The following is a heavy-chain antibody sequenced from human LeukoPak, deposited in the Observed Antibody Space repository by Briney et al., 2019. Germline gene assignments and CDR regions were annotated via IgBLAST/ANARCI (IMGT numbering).Heavy chain of an antibody. D-gene: IGHD1-26*01. CDR3: AREVAAWELPGY. CDR1: GGSISSYY. V-gene: IGHV4-4*07. CDR2: IYTSRST. J-gene: IGHJ4*02. Sequence: PSETLSLTCTVSGGSISSYYWSWIRQPARKGLGWIGRIYTSRSTNYNPSLKSRVTMSVDTSKKQFSLKLSSVTAADTAVYYCAREVAAWELPGYWGQGTLVTASS.